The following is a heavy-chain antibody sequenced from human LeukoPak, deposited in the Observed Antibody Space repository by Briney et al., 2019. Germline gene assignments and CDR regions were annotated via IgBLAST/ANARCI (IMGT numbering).Heavy chain of an antibody. CDR3: ARGPYDYVWGSYRPLDY. J-gene: IGHJ4*02. D-gene: IGHD3-16*02. CDR1: GGSFSGYY. V-gene: IGHV4-34*01. CDR2: INHSGST. Sequence: PSETLSLTCAVYGGSFSGYYWSWIRQPPGKGLEWIGEINHSGSTNYNPSLKSRVTISVDTSKNQFSLKLSSVTAADTAVYYCARGPYDYVWGSYRPLDYWGQGTLVTVSS.